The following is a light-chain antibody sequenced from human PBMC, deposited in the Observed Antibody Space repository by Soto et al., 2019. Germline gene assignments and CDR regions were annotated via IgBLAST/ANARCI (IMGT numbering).Light chain of an antibody. CDR1: QSVSGN. CDR3: LQYTNWPPIT. J-gene: IGKJ5*01. Sequence: EIVMTQSTATLSVSPGERATLSCRASQSVSGNLAWYQQKPGQAPRLLIYGASTRATGIPARFSGSGSGTEFPLTVSSLQYEDFAVYYCLQYTNWPPITFGQGKRLE. V-gene: IGKV3-15*01. CDR2: GAS.